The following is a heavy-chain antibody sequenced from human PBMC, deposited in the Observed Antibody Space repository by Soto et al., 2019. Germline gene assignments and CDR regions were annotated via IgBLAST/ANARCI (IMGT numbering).Heavy chain of an antibody. CDR2: ISGSGGST. CDR1: GFTFSSYA. V-gene: IGHV3-23*01. Sequence: GGSLRLSCAASGFTFSSYAMSWVRQAPGKGLEWVSAISGSGGSTYYADSVKGRFTISRDNSKNTLYLQMNSLRAEDTAVYYCAKYLGEPSFGQPELGAVDIWGQGTMVTGSS. CDR3: AKYLGEPSFGQPELGAVDI. D-gene: IGHD3-10*01. J-gene: IGHJ3*02.